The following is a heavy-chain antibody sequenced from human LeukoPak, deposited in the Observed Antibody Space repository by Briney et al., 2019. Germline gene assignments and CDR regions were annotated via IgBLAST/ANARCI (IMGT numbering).Heavy chain of an antibody. Sequence: SVKVSCKASGFTSTNFAVQWVRQARGQRLEWIGWIIVGSGATRCAQDFQERVTITRDLSTSTLYMELRSLTSEDTAVYYCAADLSNPRMGASYLDSWGQGTLVTVSS. V-gene: IGHV1-58*01. CDR3: AADLSNPRMGASYLDS. D-gene: IGHD3-16*01. CDR2: IIVGSGAT. J-gene: IGHJ4*02. CDR1: GFTSTNFA.